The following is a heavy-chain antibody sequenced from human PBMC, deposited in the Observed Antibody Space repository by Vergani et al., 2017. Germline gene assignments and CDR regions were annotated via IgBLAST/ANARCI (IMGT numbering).Heavy chain of an antibody. V-gene: IGHV4-4*03. CDR2: IYHSGST. CDR1: GGSISGTNW. CDR3: VREGVGSRKLVDP. D-gene: IGHD3-3*01. Sequence: QVQLQESGPGLVKPPGTLSLTCAVSGGSISGTNWWSWVRQSPGKGLEWIGEIYHSGSTNYNPSLKSRVTISVDKSKNQFSLKLSSVTAADTAVDYCVREGVGSRKLVDPWGQGTLVTVSS. J-gene: IGHJ5*02.